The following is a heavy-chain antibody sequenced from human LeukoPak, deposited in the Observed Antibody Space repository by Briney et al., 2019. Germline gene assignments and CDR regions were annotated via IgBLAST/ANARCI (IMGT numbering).Heavy chain of an antibody. D-gene: IGHD1-7*01. CDR2: ISAYNGNT. V-gene: IGHV1-18*01. CDR1: GYTFTSYG. J-gene: IGHJ6*02. CDR3: VVDITGTIEVDYYYYGMDV. Sequence: ASVKVSCKASGYTFTSYGISWVRQAPGQGLEWMGWISAYNGNTNYAQKLQGRVTMTTDTSTSTAYMELRSLRSDDTAVYYCVVDITGTIEVDYYYYGMDVWGQGTTVTVSS.